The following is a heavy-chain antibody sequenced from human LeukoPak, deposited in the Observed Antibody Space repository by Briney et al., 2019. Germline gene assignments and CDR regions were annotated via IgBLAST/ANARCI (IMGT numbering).Heavy chain of an antibody. CDR2: ISGTGGTT. CDR3: AKESPHFDY. V-gene: IGHV3-23*01. Sequence: PGGSLRLSCAASGFTFGSYAMSWVRQAPGNGLEWVSTISGTGGTTYYVDSVRGRFTISRDNSKNMVYLQMNSLRAEDTALYYCAKESPHFDYWGQGTLVTVSS. CDR1: GFTFGSYA. J-gene: IGHJ4*02.